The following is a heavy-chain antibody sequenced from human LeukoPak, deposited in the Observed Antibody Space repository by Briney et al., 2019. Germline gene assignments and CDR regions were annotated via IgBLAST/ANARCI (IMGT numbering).Heavy chain of an antibody. Sequence: SETLSLTCTVSGGSMDKYYWNWIRQPPGKGLEWIGYIYYSGSTNYNPSLKSRVTISIDTSKNQFSLKLSSVTAADTAVYYCARDLGKVDYWGQGTLVTVSS. CDR1: GGSMDKYY. D-gene: IGHD4-23*01. J-gene: IGHJ4*02. V-gene: IGHV4-59*12. CDR3: ARDLGKVDY. CDR2: IYYSGST.